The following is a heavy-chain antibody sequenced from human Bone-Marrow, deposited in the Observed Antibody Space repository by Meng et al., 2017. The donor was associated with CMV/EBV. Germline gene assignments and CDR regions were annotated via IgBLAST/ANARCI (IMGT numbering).Heavy chain of an antibody. CDR1: GFTFSSYS. D-gene: IGHD2-21*01. Sequence: GGSLRLSCAASGFTFSSYSMNWVRQAPGKGLEWVSSISSSSSYIYYADSVKGRFTISRDNAKNSLYLQMNSLRAEDTAVYYCAREDILWWPGGWFDPWGQGTLVTVSS. CDR3: AREDILWWPGGWFDP. CDR2: ISSSSSYI. V-gene: IGHV3-21*01. J-gene: IGHJ5*02.